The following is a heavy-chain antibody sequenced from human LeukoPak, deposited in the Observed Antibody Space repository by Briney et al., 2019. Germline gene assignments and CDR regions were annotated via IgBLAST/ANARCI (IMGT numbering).Heavy chain of an antibody. CDR1: GYTFTGYY. V-gene: IGHV1-2*06. D-gene: IGHD2-2*01. CDR3: ARPHCSSTSCYAVTQNWFDP. Sequence: ASVKVSCKASGYTFTGYYMLWVRQAPGQGLEWMGRINPNSGGTNYAQKFQGRVTMTRDTSISTAYMELSRLRSDDTAVYYCARPHCSSTSCYAVTQNWFDPWGQGTLVTVSS. J-gene: IGHJ5*02. CDR2: INPNSGGT.